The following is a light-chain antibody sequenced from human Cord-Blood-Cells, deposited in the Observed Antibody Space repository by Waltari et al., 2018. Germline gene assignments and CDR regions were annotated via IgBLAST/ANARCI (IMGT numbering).Light chain of an antibody. CDR1: ALPKQY. Sequence: SYELTQPPSVSVSPGQTARITCSGDALPKQYAYWYQQKPGQAPVLVIYKDSERPSGXXXXXXXXXXXXXXXXXIXGVXAXDXADYYCQSADSSGTYVFGTGTKVTVL. J-gene: IGLJ1*01. V-gene: IGLV3-25*02. CDR3: QSADSSGTYV. CDR2: KDS.